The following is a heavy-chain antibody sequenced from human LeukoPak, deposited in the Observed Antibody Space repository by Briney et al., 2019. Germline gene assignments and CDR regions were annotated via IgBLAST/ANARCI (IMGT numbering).Heavy chain of an antibody. CDR2: IYTSGST. D-gene: IGHD6-13*01. CDR1: GGSISSGSYY. V-gene: IGHV4-61*02. CDR3: AREPGIAAADDAFDI. Sequence: SQTLSLTCTVSGGSISSGSYYWSWIRQPAGKGLEWIGRIYTSGSTNYNPSLKSRVTISVDTSKNQFSLKLSSVTAADTAVYYCAREPGIAAADDAFDIWGQGTIVTVSS. J-gene: IGHJ3*02.